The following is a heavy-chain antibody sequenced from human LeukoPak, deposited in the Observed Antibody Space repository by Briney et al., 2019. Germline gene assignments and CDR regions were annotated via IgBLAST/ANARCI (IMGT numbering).Heavy chain of an antibody. CDR2: ISSSSSYT. CDR3: ARDLEAVAGYFDY. Sequence: GGSLRLSCAASGFTFSDYYMSWIPQAPGKGLEWVSYISSSSSYTNYADSVKGRFTISRDNGKNSLYLQMNSLRAEDTAVYYCARDLEAVAGYFDYWGQGTLVTVSS. V-gene: IGHV3-11*06. CDR1: GFTFSDYY. D-gene: IGHD6-19*01. J-gene: IGHJ4*02.